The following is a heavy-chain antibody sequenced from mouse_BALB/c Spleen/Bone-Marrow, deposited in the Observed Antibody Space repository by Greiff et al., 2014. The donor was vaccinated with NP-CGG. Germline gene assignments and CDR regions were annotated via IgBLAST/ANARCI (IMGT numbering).Heavy chain of an antibody. CDR1: GYIFTSYW. J-gene: IGHJ4*01. D-gene: IGHD2-5*01. V-gene: IGHV1S132*01. CDR2: IYPGTGSN. CDR3: ARTSNTAMDY. Sequence: QVQLQQSGAELVRPGASVRLSCKTSGYIFTSYWIHWIKQRSGQGLEWIARIYPGTGSNYYNEKFKGKATLTADKSSSTAYMQLSSLKSEDSAVYFCARTSNTAMDYWGQGTSVTVSS.